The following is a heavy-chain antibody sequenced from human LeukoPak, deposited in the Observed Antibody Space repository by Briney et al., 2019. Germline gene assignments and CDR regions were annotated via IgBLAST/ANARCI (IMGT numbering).Heavy chain of an antibody. D-gene: IGHD3-10*01. J-gene: IGHJ4*02. CDR3: ARVQRKYYYGSGSPSSPYYFDY. V-gene: IGHV7-4-1*02. CDR1: GYTFTSYA. Sequence: ASVKVSCKASGYTFTSYAMNWVRQAPGQGLEWMGWINTNTGNPTYAQGFTGRFVFSLDTSVSTAYLQISSLKAEDTAVYYCARVQRKYYYGSGSPSSPYYFDYWGQGTLVTVSS. CDR2: INTNTGNP.